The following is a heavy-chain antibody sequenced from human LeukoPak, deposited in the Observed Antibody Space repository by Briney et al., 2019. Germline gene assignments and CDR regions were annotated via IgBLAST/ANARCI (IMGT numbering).Heavy chain of an antibody. Sequence: PSHTLSPTCTVSGGLISRIEYYWGWVRQSPVKGLEWLGHIYHTGTTLYSPHLNNRLTISVDSSKNQFSLTLNSVTAADTAVYYCASVSVWELATHTGGSFDYXXXGILVTVSS. D-gene: IGHD1-26*01. J-gene: IGHJ4*02. V-gene: IGHV4-30-4*01. CDR2: IYHTGTT. CDR1: GGLISRIEYY. CDR3: ASVSVWELATHTGGSFDY.